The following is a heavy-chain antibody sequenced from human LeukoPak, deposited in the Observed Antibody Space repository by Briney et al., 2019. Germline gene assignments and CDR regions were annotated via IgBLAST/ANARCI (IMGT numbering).Heavy chain of an antibody. CDR2: IYSAGGT. J-gene: IGHJ5*02. CDR1: GFTFSNNY. CDR3: VRNSGELGA. V-gene: IGHV3-53*01. Sequence: GGSLRLSCAASGFTFSNNYMSWVRRAAGKGLEWVALIYSAGGTYYADSVKGRFTISRDNSKNTLHLQVNSLRAEDTAVYYCVRNSGELGAWGQGTLVTVSS. D-gene: IGHD2-21*01.